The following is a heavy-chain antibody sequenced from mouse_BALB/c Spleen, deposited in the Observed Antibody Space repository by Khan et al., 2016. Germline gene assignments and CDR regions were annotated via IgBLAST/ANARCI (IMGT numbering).Heavy chain of an antibody. J-gene: IGHJ4*01. D-gene: IGHD1-2*01. Sequence: VQLQESGTELPRPGASVKLSCKASGYTFTDYYLHWVKQRTGQGLEWIGEIFPGSGITYYNEKFKGKASLTADTSSSTAYMQLSSLTSEYSAVYCCARSYYGYFAMDYWGHGASVTVSS. CDR3: ARSYYGYFAMDY. CDR2: IFPGSGIT. V-gene: IGHV1-77*01. CDR1: GYTFTDYY.